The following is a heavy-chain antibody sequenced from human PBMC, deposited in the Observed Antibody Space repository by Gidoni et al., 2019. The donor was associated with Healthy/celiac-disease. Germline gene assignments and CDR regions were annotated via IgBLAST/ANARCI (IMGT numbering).Heavy chain of an antibody. CDR1: GFTFSSYA. CDR3: AKDLGQQLDLFDY. D-gene: IGHD6-13*01. CDR2: MSGSGGST. Sequence: EVQLLESGGGLVQPGGSLRLSCAASGFTFSSYAMSWVRQAPGKGLEWVSAMSGSGGSTYYADSVKGRFTISRDNSKNTLYLQMNSLRAEDTAVYYCAKDLGQQLDLFDYWGQGTLVTVSS. J-gene: IGHJ4*02. V-gene: IGHV3-23*01.